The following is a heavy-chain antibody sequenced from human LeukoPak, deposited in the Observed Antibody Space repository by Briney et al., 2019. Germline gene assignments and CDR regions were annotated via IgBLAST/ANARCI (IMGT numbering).Heavy chain of an antibody. CDR1: GGSISSSSYC. V-gene: IGHV4-39*07. J-gene: IGHJ5*02. D-gene: IGHD3-22*01. Sequence: SETLSLTCTVSGGSISSSSYCWGWIRQPPGKGLEWIGSIFHRGSTYYNPSLKSRVTISVDTSKNQFSLKLSSVTAADTAVYYCARGRRRGGYYDSSGPNWFDPWGQGTLVTVSS. CDR3: ARGRRRGGYYDSSGPNWFDP. CDR2: IFHRGST.